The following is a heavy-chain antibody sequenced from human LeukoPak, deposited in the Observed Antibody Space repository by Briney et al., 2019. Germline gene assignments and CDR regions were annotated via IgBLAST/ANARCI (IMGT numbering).Heavy chain of an antibody. D-gene: IGHD2-21*01. V-gene: IGHV4-39*02. CDR3: WRYHRVDCPFDP. CDR1: VYSITDSTYH. Sequence: PSETLSLTCTVSVYSITDSTYHCGWIRPPPGKGLEWIGSIYYSGTTYYNPSLKSRVIISVDTSKNHFSLKLSSVSDANTCVYYCWRYHRVDCPFDPWGQGTLVTVSS. J-gene: IGHJ5*02. CDR2: IYYSGTT.